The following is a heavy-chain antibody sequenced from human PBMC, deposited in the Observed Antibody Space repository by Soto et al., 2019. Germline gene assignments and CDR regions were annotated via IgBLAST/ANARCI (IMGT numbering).Heavy chain of an antibody. CDR1: GFTFSSYA. D-gene: IGHD2-15*01. V-gene: IGHV3-23*01. J-gene: IGHJ6*03. Sequence: EVQLLESGGGLVQPGGSLRLSCAASGFTFSSYAMSWVRQAPGKGLEWVSAISGSGGSTYYADSAKGRFTISRDNSKNTLYLQMNSLRAEDTAVYYCAKDNNCSGGSCFYYYYYYMDVWGKGTTVTVSS. CDR3: AKDNNCSGGSCFYYYYYYMDV. CDR2: ISGSGGST.